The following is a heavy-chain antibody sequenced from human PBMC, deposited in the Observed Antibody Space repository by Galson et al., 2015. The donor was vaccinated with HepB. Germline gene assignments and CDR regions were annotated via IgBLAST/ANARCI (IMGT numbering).Heavy chain of an antibody. CDR3: ARGDDYRYNWFDP. CDR2: IIPIFGTA. D-gene: IGHD5-24*01. Sequence: PVKVSCKASGGTFSSYAISWVRQAPGQGLEWMGGIIPIFGTANYEQKFQGRVTITADESTSTAYMELSSLRSEDTAVYYCARGDDYRYNWFDPWGQGTLVTVAS. CDR1: GGTFSSYA. J-gene: IGHJ5*02. V-gene: IGHV1-69*13.